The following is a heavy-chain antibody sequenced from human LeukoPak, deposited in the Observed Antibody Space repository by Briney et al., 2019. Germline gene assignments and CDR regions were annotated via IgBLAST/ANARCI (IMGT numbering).Heavy chain of an antibody. J-gene: IGHJ4*02. D-gene: IGHD3-22*01. CDR1: GFTFSSYS. CDR3: ARDSSLYYYDSSGPDY. V-gene: IGHV3-21*01. Sequence: PGGSLRLSCAASGFTFSSYSMNWVRQAPGKGLEWVSSISSSSSYIYYADSVKGRFTISRDNAKNSLYLQMNSLRAEDTAVYYCARDSSLYYYDSSGPDYWGQGTLVTVSS. CDR2: ISSSSSYI.